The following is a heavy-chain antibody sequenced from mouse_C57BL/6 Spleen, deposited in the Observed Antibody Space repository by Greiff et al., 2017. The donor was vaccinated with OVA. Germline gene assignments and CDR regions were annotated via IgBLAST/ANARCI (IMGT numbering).Heavy chain of an antibody. D-gene: IGHD2-4*01. V-gene: IGHV1-15*01. J-gene: IGHJ2*02. CDR1: GYTFTDYE. CDR3: TRPYDYPHSFDY. Sequence: QVQLQQSGAELVRPGASVTLSCKASGYTFTDYELHWVKQTPVHGLAWIGALDPDTGGTAYNQKFKGKAILTADKSSSTAYMELRSLTSEDSAVYFCTRPYDYPHSFDYWGQGTSVTVSS. CDR2: LDPDTGGT.